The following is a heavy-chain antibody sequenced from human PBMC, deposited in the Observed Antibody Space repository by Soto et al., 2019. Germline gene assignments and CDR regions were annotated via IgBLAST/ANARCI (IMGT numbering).Heavy chain of an antibody. Sequence: QVQLVESGGGVGQPGRSLRLSCAASGFTFSSYAMHWVRQAPGKGLEWVAVISYDGSNKYYADSVKGRFTISRDNSKNTLYLQMNSLSAEDTAVYYCARVPSSSGRAHFDYWGQGTLVTVSS. CDR2: ISYDGSNK. D-gene: IGHD2-15*01. V-gene: IGHV3-30-3*01. CDR3: ARVPSSSGRAHFDY. CDR1: GFTFSSYA. J-gene: IGHJ4*02.